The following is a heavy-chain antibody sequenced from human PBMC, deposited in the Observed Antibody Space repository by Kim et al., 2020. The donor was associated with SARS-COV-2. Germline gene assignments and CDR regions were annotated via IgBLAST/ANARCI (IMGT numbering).Heavy chain of an antibody. CDR2: TYYRSKWYN. V-gene: IGHV6-1*01. Sequence: SQTLSLTCAISGDSVSSNSAAWNWIRQSPSRGLEWLGRTYYRSKWYNDYALSVKSRTTINPDTSKNQFSLQLNSVTPEDTAVYYCARVQADNSGYHYDAYDICGQGTMDTVYS. D-gene: IGHD3-22*01. CDR1: GDSVSSNSAA. J-gene: IGHJ3*02. CDR3: ARVQADNSGYHYDAYDI.